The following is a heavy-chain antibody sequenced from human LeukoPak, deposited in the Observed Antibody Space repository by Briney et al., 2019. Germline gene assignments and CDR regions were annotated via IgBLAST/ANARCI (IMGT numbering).Heavy chain of an antibody. CDR2: ISSSGGST. V-gene: IGHV3-23*01. Sequence: GGSLRLSCAASGFTFSTYAMNWVRQAPGKGPEWVSTISSSGGSTYYADSVKGRFTISRDNSKNTLFLQMSGLRAEDTAVYYCAKGHSSSWAFDYWGQGTLVTVSS. CDR3: AKGHSSSWAFDY. J-gene: IGHJ4*02. CDR1: GFTFSTYA. D-gene: IGHD6-13*01.